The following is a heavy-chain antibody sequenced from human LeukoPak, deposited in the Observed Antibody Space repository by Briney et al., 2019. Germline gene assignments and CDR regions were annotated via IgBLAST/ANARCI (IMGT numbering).Heavy chain of an antibody. J-gene: IGHJ4*02. Sequence: GGSLRLSCAASGFTFSSYAMSWVRQAPGKGLEWVSGISGSGGSTYYADSVKGRLTISRDNSKNTLYLQMNSLRAEDTAVYYCAKGEVITMIGVVITRFDYWGEGTLVTVSS. CDR3: AKGEVITMIGVVITRFDY. CDR2: ISGSGGST. CDR1: GFTFSSYA. V-gene: IGHV3-23*01. D-gene: IGHD3-22*01.